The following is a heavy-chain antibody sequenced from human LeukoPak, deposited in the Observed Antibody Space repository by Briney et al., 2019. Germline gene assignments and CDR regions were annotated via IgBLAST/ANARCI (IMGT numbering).Heavy chain of an antibody. V-gene: IGHV1-2*02. CDR1: GYTFTGYY. CDR2: INPNSGGT. J-gene: IGHJ6*03. CDR3: ARGGIAARYFYYYYMDV. Sequence: ASVKVSCKTSGYTFTGYYIHWVRQAPGQGLEWMGWINPNSGGTNYAQKLQGRVTMTTDTSTSTAYMELRSLRSDDTAVYYCARGGIAARYFYYYYMDVWGKGTTVTVSS. D-gene: IGHD6-6*01.